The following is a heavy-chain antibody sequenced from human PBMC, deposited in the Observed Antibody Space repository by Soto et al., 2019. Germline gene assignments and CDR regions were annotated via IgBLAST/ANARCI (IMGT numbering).Heavy chain of an antibody. V-gene: IGHV3-15*07. CDR2: VKSKNNGGTT. D-gene: IGHD2-2*01. CDR3: TTDSYSTSIIVRFDY. Sequence: VGSPTLSFAASGFAFSSACINVGRQAPGKGLEWVGRVKSKNNGGTTDFAAPVKGRFAISRDDSKNMVYLEMNSLQAEDTAMYYCTTDSYSTSIIVRFDYWGHGTLVTVSP. CDR1: GFAFSSAC. J-gene: IGHJ4*01.